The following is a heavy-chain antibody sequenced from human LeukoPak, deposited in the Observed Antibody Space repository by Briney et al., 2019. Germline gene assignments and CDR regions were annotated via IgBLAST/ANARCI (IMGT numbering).Heavy chain of an antibody. Sequence: SETLSLTCTVSGGSFTTYYWSWIRQPAGRGLEWIGHIDSSGTTNYNPSLKSRVTMSTDPSKNQFSLKLSSVTAADTAIYYCARDAKYYYGSRIFFFYEHWGQGTLLTVSS. CDR2: IDSSGTT. D-gene: IGHD3-10*01. CDR1: GGSFTTYY. J-gene: IGHJ4*02. CDR3: ARDAKYYYGSRIFFFYEH. V-gene: IGHV4-4*07.